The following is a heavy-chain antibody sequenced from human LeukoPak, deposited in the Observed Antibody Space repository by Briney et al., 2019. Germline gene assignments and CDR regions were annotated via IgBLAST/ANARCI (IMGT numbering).Heavy chain of an antibody. CDR1: GASIRGSGFY. D-gene: IGHD3-22*01. CDR3: ARHDSSGYYYYIDY. J-gene: IGHJ4*02. Sequence: SETPSLTCTVSGASIRGSGFYCGWIRQPPGKGLEWIGSIYYSGSTYYNPSLKSRVTISVDTSKNQFSLKLSSVTAADTAVYYCARHDSSGYYYYIDYWGQGTLVTVSS. CDR2: IYYSGST. V-gene: IGHV4-39*01.